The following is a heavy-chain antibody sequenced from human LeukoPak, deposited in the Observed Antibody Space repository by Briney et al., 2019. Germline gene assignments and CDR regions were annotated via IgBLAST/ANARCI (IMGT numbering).Heavy chain of an antibody. J-gene: IGHJ3*02. CDR3: ASEAMADAFDI. Sequence: SVKVSCKASRGTFSSYAISWVRQAPGQGLEWMGGIIPIFGTANYAQKFQGRVTTTTDESTSTAYMELSSLRSEDTAVYYCASEAMADAFDIWGQGTMVTVSS. D-gene: IGHD5-18*01. CDR2: IIPIFGTA. V-gene: IGHV1-69*05. CDR1: RGTFSSYA.